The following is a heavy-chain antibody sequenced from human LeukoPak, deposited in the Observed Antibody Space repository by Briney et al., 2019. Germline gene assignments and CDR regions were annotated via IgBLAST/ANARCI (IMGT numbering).Heavy chain of an antibody. D-gene: IGHD6-19*01. Sequence: SETLSLTCTVSGYSVNSGYYWGWVRQPPGKGLEWIGSIYHSGNTYFNPSLKSRVTISLDTSKNHFSLNLSSVTAADTAVYYCARGRGVYSSDWSKSHSWGQGTLVTVSS. CDR2: IYHSGNT. V-gene: IGHV4-38-2*02. CDR3: ARGRGVYSSDWSKSHS. J-gene: IGHJ5*02. CDR1: GYSVNSGYY.